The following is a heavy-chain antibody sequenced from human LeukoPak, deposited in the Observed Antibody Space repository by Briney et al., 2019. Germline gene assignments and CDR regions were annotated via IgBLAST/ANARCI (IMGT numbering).Heavy chain of an antibody. CDR3: ARYLDWSFDY. CDR2: IKPDGSDT. CDR1: GFSFSGSW. V-gene: IGHV3-7*01. D-gene: IGHD3/OR15-3a*01. Sequence: GGSLRLSCSASGFSFSGSWMTWVRQAPGKGLEWVANIKPDGSDTYYVDSMKDRFTISRDNAKNSLYLQINGLRAEDTAVYYCARYLDWSFDYWGQGTLVTVSS. J-gene: IGHJ4*02.